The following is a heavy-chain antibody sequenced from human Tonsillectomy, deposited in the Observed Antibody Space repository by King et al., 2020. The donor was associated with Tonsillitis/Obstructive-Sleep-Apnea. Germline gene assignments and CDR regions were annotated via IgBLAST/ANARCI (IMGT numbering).Heavy chain of an antibody. CDR1: GYSFTSYW. Sequence: QLVQSGAEVKKPGESLKISCAGSGYSFTSYWIAWVRQMPGKGLEWMGIIYPRDSDTRYSPSFQGQVTISADKSINTAYLQWSSLKASDTATYYCARSESAYFYYYYMDVWGKGTTVTVSS. V-gene: IGHV5-51*01. CDR2: IYPRDSDT. J-gene: IGHJ6*03. CDR3: ARSESAYFYYYYMDV.